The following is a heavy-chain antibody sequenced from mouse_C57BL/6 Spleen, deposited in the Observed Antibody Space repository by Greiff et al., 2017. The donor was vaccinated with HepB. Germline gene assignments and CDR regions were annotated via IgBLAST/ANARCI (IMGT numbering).Heavy chain of an antibody. CDR1: GYTFTSYW. V-gene: IGHV1-53*01. J-gene: IGHJ4*01. D-gene: IGHD2-2*01. Sequence: QVQLQQPGTELVKPGASVKLSCKASGYTFTSYWMHWVKQRPGQGLEWIGNINPSNGGTNYNEKFKSKATLTVDKSSSTAYMQLSSLTSEDSAVYYCARSVGYDGEYYAMDYWGQGTSVTVSS. CDR2: INPSNGGT. CDR3: ARSVGYDGEYYAMDY.